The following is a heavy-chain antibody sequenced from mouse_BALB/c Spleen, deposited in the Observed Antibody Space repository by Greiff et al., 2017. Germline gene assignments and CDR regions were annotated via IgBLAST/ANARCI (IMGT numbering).Heavy chain of an antibody. V-gene: IGHV5-17*02. D-gene: IGHD2-14*01. J-gene: IGHJ1*01. CDR2: ISSGSSTI. Sequence: EVKLVESGGDLVKPGGSLKLSCAASGFTFSSFGMHWVRQAPEKGLEWVAYISSGSSTIYYADTVKGRFTISRDNPKNTLFLQMTSLRSEDTAMYYCARTYYRYDWYFDVWGAGTTVTVSS. CDR3: ARTYYRYDWYFDV. CDR1: GFTFSSFG.